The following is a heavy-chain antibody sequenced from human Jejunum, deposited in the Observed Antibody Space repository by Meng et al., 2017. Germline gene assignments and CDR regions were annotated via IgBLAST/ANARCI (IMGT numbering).Heavy chain of an antibody. D-gene: IGHD2-2*01. CDR3: AKHEAYAGSQPFDS. J-gene: IGHJ4*02. V-gene: IGHV3-23*01. CDR1: GFTFSSFG. Sequence: GESLKISCAASGFTFSSFGMSWVRQAPGKGLEWVSSITGSGASTYYADSVRGRFTISRDNSRDTLYLQMSSLRVGDTALYFCAKHEAYAGSQPFDSWVQGTLVTVSS. CDR2: ITGSGAST.